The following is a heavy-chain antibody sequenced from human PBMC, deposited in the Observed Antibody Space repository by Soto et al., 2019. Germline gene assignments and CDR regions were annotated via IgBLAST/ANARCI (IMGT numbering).Heavy chain of an antibody. V-gene: IGHV3-23*01. D-gene: IGHD6-19*01. CDR2: INYNGENT. CDR3: AKSGNGWWRGLDS. Sequence: EVQLLESGGGLMQRGGSLRLSCAASGLTFGDYAFRWVRLAPGKGLEWISAINYNGENTFYLDSVRGRFTISRDNSRDTLFLQMNSLRDEDTAVYYCAKSGNGWWRGLDSWGQGTLVTVSS. CDR1: GLTFGDYA. J-gene: IGHJ5*01.